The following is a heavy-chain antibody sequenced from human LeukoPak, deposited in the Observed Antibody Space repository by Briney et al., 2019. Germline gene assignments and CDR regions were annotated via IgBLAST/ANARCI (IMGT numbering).Heavy chain of an antibody. Sequence: SVKVSCKASGGTFSSYAVSWVRQAPGQGLEWMGRIIPILGIANYAQKFQGRVTITADKSTSTAYMELSSLRSEDTAVYYCARDDSSGYYYDYWGQGTLATVSS. D-gene: IGHD3-22*01. CDR1: GGTFSSYA. V-gene: IGHV1-69*04. J-gene: IGHJ4*02. CDR2: IIPILGIA. CDR3: ARDDSSGYYYDY.